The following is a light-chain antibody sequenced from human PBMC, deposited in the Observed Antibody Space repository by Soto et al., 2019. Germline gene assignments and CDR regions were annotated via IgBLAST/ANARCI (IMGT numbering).Light chain of an antibody. CDR3: QQYDSFSVT. Sequence: EIVLTQSPASLSLSPGERATLSCRASQSVGSYLAWYQQKPGQAPRLLIYDTSNRATGIPARFSGSGSGTDFTLTISSLQPEDFASYYCQQYDSFSVTFGQGTKVDIK. CDR1: QSVGSY. V-gene: IGKV3-11*01. J-gene: IGKJ1*01. CDR2: DTS.